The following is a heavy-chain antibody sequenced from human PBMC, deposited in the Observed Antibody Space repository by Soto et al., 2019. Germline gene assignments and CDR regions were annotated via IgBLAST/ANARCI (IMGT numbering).Heavy chain of an antibody. CDR2: IYYNGFT. V-gene: IGHV4-39*01. D-gene: IGHD3-3*01. Sequence: QLQLHESGPGLVKPSETLSLTCSVSGGSISSNNYYWGWIRQPPGKGLEWIGNIYYNGFTYYNPSLKSRVTISVDTSKNQFSLKLTSVTATDTAVYYCVRQGDFWSGSGDFDYWGQGILVPVSS. CDR1: GGSISSNNYY. J-gene: IGHJ4*02. CDR3: VRQGDFWSGSGDFDY.